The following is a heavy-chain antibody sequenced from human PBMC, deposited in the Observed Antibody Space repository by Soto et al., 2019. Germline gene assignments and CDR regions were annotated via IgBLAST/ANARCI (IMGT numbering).Heavy chain of an antibody. D-gene: IGHD2-21*02. Sequence: QVQLVQSGAEVKKPGSSVKVSCKASGGTFSSYTISWVRQAPGQGLEWMGRIIPILGIANYAQKFQGRVTITADKSPSTAYMELSRLRSEDTAVYYCAAESGGNSAWGQGTLVTVSS. V-gene: IGHV1-69*02. CDR3: AAESGGNSA. CDR1: GGTFSSYT. J-gene: IGHJ4*02. CDR2: IIPILGIA.